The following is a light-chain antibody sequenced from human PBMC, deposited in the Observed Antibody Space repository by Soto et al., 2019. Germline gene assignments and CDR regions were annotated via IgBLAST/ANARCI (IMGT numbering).Light chain of an antibody. J-gene: IGLJ3*02. V-gene: IGLV2-14*01. Sequence: QSALTQPASVSGSPGQSVTISCTGTSSDFSAYNYVSWYQHHPGKAPKLVIFDASSRPSEISNRFSGSKSGNTASLTVSGLQPEDEADYYCSSFTNDNTWVFGGGTKVTVL. CDR2: DAS. CDR1: SSDFSAYNY. CDR3: SSFTNDNTWV.